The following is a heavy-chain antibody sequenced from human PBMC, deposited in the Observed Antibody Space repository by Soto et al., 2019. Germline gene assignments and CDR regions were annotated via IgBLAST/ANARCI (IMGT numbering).Heavy chain of an antibody. CDR3: ARDTYRSYSSGYLDGFDM. V-gene: IGHV4-59*01. CDR1: RGSISSYY. J-gene: IGHJ3*02. D-gene: IGHD6-25*01. Sequence: PXATLSLTCTVSRGSISSYYWSWIRQPPGRGLEWIGHIYDTGSTNYNPSLKSRVTISVDTSTNQFSLKLTSVTAADTAVYYCARDTYRSYSSGYLDGFDMWGPGTMVTVSS. CDR2: IYDTGST.